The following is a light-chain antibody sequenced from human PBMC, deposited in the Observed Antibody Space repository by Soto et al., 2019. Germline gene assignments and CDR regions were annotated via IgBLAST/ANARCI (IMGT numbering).Light chain of an antibody. V-gene: IGKV1-8*01. CDR1: QGISSY. Sequence: AIRMTQSPSSLSASTGDRVTITCRASQGISSYLAWYQQKPGKAPKLLIYAASTLQSGVPSRFSGSGSGTDFTLTISCLQSEDFATYYCQQYYSYPRPCGQRTKVEIK. CDR2: AAS. J-gene: IGKJ1*01. CDR3: QQYYSYPRP.